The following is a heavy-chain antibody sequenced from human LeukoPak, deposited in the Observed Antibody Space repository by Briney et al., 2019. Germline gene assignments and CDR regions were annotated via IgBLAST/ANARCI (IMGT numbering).Heavy chain of an antibody. CDR3: ARGGGGDFDY. J-gene: IGHJ4*02. CDR2: IYYSGST. Sequence: PSETLSLTCTVSGGSINSYYWSWIRQPPGKGLEWIGYIYYSGSTNYNPSLKSRVTISVDTSKNQFSLRLSSVTAADTAVYYCARGGGGDFDYWGQGTLVTVSS. D-gene: IGHD2-15*01. V-gene: IGHV4-59*01. CDR1: GGSINSYY.